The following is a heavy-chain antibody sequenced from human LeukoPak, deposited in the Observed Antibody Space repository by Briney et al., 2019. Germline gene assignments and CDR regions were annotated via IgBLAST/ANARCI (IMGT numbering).Heavy chain of an antibody. D-gene: IGHD6-13*01. Sequence: PGGSLRLSCAASGFTFFIYEMYWVRQAPGKGLEWVSYISSSATTKYYADSVKGRFTISRDNAKSSLYLQMNSLRVDDTAVYYCARALPSSWYFFDYWGQGALVTVSS. CDR1: GFTFFIYE. CDR2: ISSSATTK. V-gene: IGHV3-48*03. CDR3: ARALPSSWYFFDY. J-gene: IGHJ4*02.